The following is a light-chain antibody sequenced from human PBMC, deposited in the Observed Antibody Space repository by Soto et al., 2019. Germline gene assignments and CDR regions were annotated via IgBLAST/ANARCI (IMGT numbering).Light chain of an antibody. J-gene: IGLJ2*01. CDR1: SGSIRSNY. CDR3: QSYDSSTPVV. CDR2: EDR. Sequence: NFMLTQPHSVSESPGKTVTISCTRSSGSIRSNYVQWYQQRPGSAPTSVIYEDRQRPSGVPDRFSGSIDSSSNSASLTISGLKTEDEADYYCQSYDSSTPVVFGGGTKLTVL. V-gene: IGLV6-57*04.